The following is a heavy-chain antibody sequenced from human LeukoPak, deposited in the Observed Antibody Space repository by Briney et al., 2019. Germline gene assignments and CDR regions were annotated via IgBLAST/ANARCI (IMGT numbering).Heavy chain of an antibody. J-gene: IGHJ4*02. Sequence: GRSTISRDSAKNSLFLQMNSLRVEDTAVYYCASGELLHVGLDYWGQGALVTVSS. D-gene: IGHD3-10*01. CDR3: ASGELLHVGLDY. V-gene: IGHV3-11*06.